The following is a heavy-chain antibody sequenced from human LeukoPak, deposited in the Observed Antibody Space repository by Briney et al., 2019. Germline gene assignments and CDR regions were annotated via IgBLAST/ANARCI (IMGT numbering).Heavy chain of an antibody. CDR2: ISSDGSST. V-gene: IGHV3-74*01. CDR3: ARDKVSNYVFDY. J-gene: IGHJ4*02. D-gene: IGHD4-11*01. CDR1: GFTFSSYW. Sequence: GGSLRLSCAASGFTFSSYWMHWVRQDPGKGLVWVSHISSDGSSTSYADSVKGRFTISRDNAKNTLYLQMNRLRAEDTAVYYCARDKVSNYVFDYWGQGTLITVSS.